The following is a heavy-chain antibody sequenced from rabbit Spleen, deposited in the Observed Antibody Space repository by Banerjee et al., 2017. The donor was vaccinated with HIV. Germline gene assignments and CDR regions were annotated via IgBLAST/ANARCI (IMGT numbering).Heavy chain of an antibody. CDR3: ARDPGAGSSNL. V-gene: IGHV1S45*01. D-gene: IGHD8-1*01. CDR1: GFSFSNSLY. Sequence: QEQLVESGGGLVRPEGSLKLSCTASGFSFSNSLYMCWVRQAPGKGLELIACIYAGSSGSTHYASWAKGRFTISKTSSTTVTLQMTSLTAADTATYFCARDPGAGSSNLWGPGTLVTVS. J-gene: IGHJ6*01. CDR2: IYAGSSGST.